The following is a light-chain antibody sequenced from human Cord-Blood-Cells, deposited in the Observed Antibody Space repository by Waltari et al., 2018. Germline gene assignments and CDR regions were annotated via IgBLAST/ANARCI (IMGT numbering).Light chain of an antibody. CDR2: RNN. CDR1: SNNVRHQG. V-gene: IGLV10-54*01. Sequence: QAGLTQPPSVSKGLRQTATLTCTGNSNNVRHQGAAWLQQHQGHPPKLLAYRNNNRPSGISERLSASRSGNTASLTITGLQPEDEADYYCSAWDSSLSAWVFGGGTKLTVL. J-gene: IGLJ3*02. CDR3: SAWDSSLSAWV.